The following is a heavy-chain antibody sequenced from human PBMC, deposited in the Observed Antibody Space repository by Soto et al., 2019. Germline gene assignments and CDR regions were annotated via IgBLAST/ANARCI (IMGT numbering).Heavy chain of an antibody. CDR3: ALPKNTLGWYNF. CDR2: INPNGGST. Sequence: QVQVVQSGAEVKKPGASVKVSCKTSGYTFTNYHVHWVRQAPGQGLEWMGAINPNGGSTTYAQHRQGSVTMTSDSSTSTVYMEMGSLRSDDSAVYYCALPKNTLGWYNFWGQGTLVTVS. J-gene: IGHJ4*02. D-gene: IGHD6-19*01. V-gene: IGHV1-46*01. CDR1: GYTFTNYH.